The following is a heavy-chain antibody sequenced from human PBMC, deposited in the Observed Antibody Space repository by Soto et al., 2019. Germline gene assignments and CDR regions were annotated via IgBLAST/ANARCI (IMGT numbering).Heavy chain of an antibody. Sequence: QVQLQESGPGLVKPSQTLSLTCTVSGGSISSGGYFWSWIRQHPGKGLEWIGFIYYSGSTYYNPSLQSRVTISVDTSKNQFSLKLSSVTAADTAVYYCAREGAAPYYYYGIDVWGQGTTVTVSS. CDR3: AREGAAPYYYYGIDV. CDR2: IYYSGST. J-gene: IGHJ6*02. CDR1: GGSISSGGYF. V-gene: IGHV4-31*03. D-gene: IGHD6-6*01.